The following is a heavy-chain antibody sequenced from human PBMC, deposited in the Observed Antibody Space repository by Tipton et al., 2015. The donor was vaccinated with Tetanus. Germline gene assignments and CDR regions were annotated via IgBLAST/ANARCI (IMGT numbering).Heavy chain of an antibody. D-gene: IGHD1-26*01. CDR2: IYYSGSS. J-gene: IGHJ4*02. V-gene: IGHV4-31*02. CDR3: ARDQARGARGWKFFGY. CDR1: GGSISSGGYY. Sequence: LRLSCTVSGGSISSGGYYWSWIRQHPGKGLEWIGDIYYSGSSYYNPSLKSRVTISVDTSKNQFSLKLNSVTAADTAVYYCARDQARGARGWKFFGYWGQGTLVTVSS.